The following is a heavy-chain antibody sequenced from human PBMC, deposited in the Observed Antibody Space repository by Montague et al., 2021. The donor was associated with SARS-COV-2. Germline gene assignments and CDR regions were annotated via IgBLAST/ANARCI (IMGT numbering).Heavy chain of an antibody. Sequence: SLRLSCAASGFYAMSWVHQAPGQGLGWVSVISGSGGNTYYADSVXGRFTISRDNSKNTLYLQMNSLRAEDTAVYYCAKAPTMVRGVYFDYWGQGTLVTVSS. J-gene: IGHJ4*02. D-gene: IGHD3-10*01. CDR1: GFYA. V-gene: IGHV3-23*01. CDR2: ISGSGGNT. CDR3: AKAPTMVRGVYFDY.